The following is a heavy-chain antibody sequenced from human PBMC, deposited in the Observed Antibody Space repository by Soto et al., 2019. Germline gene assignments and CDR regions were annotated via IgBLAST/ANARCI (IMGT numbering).Heavy chain of an antibody. Sequence: QVQLQESGPGLVKPSGTLSLTCAVSGGSVSSSNWWSWVRQSPGKGLEWMGEIYHSGSAHYNPSLKSRATISLDKSKNQFSLRLTSVTAADTAVYYCARVPGVVVSADGAFDIWGPGTRVIVSS. D-gene: IGHD2-21*02. J-gene: IGHJ3*02. CDR1: GGSVSSSNW. CDR2: IYHSGSA. CDR3: ARVPGVVVSADGAFDI. V-gene: IGHV4-4*02.